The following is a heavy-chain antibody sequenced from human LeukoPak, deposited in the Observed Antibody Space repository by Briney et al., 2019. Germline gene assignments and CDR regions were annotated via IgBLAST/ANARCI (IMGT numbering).Heavy chain of an antibody. J-gene: IGHJ4*02. CDR3: AKPPGFGGY. CDR2: IKSKTDGGTT. Sequence: GGSLRLSCAASGFTFSNAWMSWVRQAPGKGLEWVGRIKSKTDGGTTDYAAPVKGRFTISRDDSKNTLYLQMNSLRAEDTAVYYCAKPPGFGGYWGQGTLVTVSS. D-gene: IGHD3-10*01. V-gene: IGHV3-15*01. CDR1: GFTFSNAW.